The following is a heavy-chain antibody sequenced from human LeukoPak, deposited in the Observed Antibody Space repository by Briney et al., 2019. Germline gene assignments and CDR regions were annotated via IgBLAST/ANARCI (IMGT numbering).Heavy chain of an antibody. J-gene: IGHJ4*02. CDR2: ISAYNGNT. CDR3: AREGYCTNGVCYHSFDY. V-gene: IGHV1-18*01. D-gene: IGHD2-8*01. Sequence: ASVKVSCKASGYTFTSYGISWVRQAPGQGLEWMGWISAYNGNTNYAQKLQGRVTMTTDTSTSTAYMELRSLRSEDTAVYYCAREGYCTNGVCYHSFDYWGQGTLVTVSS. CDR1: GYTFTSYG.